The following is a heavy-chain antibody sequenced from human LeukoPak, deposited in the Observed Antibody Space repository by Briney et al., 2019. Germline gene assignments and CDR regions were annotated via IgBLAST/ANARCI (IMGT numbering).Heavy chain of an antibody. J-gene: IGHJ4*02. V-gene: IGHV3-74*01. CDR1: GFTFNGHW. D-gene: IGHD3-3*01. Sequence: PGGSLRLSCEASGFTFNGHWMHWVRQAPGKGLVWVSLINGDGSTISYADSVKGRFTISRDNAKNSLYLQMNSLRAEDTAVYYCVRDFRFLEDYWGQGTLVTVSS. CDR2: INGDGSTI. CDR3: VRDFRFLEDY.